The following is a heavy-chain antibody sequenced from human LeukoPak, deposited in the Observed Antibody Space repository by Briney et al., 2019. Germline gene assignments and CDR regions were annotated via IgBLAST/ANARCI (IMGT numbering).Heavy chain of an antibody. Sequence: GGSLRLSCAASGFTFISYGMHGVRQAPGRGREWVAVIWYDGSNKYYADSVKGRFTISRDNSKNTLYLQMNSLRAEDTAVYYCARGPLRLGEFSRSYYYYYGMDVWGQGTTVTVSS. V-gene: IGHV3-33*01. CDR2: IWYDGSNK. J-gene: IGHJ6*02. CDR1: GFTFISYG. CDR3: ARGPLRLGEFSRSYYYYYGMDV. D-gene: IGHD3-16*02.